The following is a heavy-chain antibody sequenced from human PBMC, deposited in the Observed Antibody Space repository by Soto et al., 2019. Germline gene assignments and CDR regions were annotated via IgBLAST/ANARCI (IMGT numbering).Heavy chain of an antibody. Sequence: QVRLVESGGGVIQPGRSLRLSCAASGFTFRNHGIHWVRQAPGKGLEWVAVIWYDGSNKYYAESVKGRFTISRDNSKNTLYLQMSSLRVEDTAVYYCARDARAKRLDVWGQGTTVTVSS. CDR1: GFTFRNHG. D-gene: IGHD3-16*01. CDR3: ARDARAKRLDV. J-gene: IGHJ6*02. V-gene: IGHV3-33*01. CDR2: IWYDGSNK.